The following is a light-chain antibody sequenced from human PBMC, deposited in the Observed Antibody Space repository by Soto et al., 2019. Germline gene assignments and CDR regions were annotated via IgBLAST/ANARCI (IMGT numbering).Light chain of an antibody. CDR1: QSISSW. J-gene: IGKJ2*01. V-gene: IGKV1-5*03. Sequence: DIQMTQSPSTLSASVEDRVTITCRATQSISSWLAWYQQKPGKAPKLLIYKASSLESGVPSMFHGSGSGTQFTLTISSLQPDDFATYYCQQYNSYSNTLGQGTKLEIK. CDR2: KAS. CDR3: QQYNSYSNT.